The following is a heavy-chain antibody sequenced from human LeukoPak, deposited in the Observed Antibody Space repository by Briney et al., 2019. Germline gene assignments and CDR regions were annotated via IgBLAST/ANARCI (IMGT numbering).Heavy chain of an antibody. CDR3: ARSARGGDRGVIIRLFDY. Sequence: SETLSLTCTVSGGSISSGGYYWSWIRQHPGKGLEWIGYIYYSGSTYYNPSLKSRVTISVDTSKNQFSLKLSSVTAADTAVYYCARSARGGDRGVIIRLFDYWGQGTLVTVSS. J-gene: IGHJ4*02. CDR2: IYYSGST. D-gene: IGHD3-10*01. CDR1: GGSISSGGYY. V-gene: IGHV4-31*03.